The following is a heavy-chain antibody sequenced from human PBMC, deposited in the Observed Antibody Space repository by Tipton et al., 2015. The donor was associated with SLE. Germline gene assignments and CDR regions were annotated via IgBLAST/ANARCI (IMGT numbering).Heavy chain of an antibody. CDR1: GGSISSGSHY. V-gene: IGHV4-61*01. J-gene: IGHJ4*02. CDR3: ARGGDYDFWSGYFDY. CDR2: IYYSGST. Sequence: TLSLTCTVSGGSISSGSHYWSWFRQPPGKGLEWIGYIYYSGSTNYNPSLKSRVTISVDTSKNQFSLKLSSVTAADTAVYYCARGGDYDFWSGYFDYWGQGTLVTVSS. D-gene: IGHD3-3*01.